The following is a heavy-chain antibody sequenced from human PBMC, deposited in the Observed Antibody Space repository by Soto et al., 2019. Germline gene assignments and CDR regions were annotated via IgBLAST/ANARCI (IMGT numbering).Heavy chain of an antibody. CDR2: IDPSDSQT. J-gene: IGHJ4*02. D-gene: IGHD3-22*01. Sequence: PGESLKISCKGSGYRFTRNWIGWVRQMSGKGLEWMGRIDPSDSQTYYSPSFRGHVTISVTKSITTVFLQWSSLRASDTAMYYCARQIYDSDTGPNFQYYFDSWGQGTPVTVSS. CDR3: ARQIYDSDTGPNFQYYFDS. CDR1: GYRFTRNW. V-gene: IGHV5-10-1*01.